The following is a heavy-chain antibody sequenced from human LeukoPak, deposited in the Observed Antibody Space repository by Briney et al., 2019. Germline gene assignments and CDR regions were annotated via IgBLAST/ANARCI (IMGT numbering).Heavy chain of an antibody. CDR3: ARIPLRVYERWFDP. Sequence: PSETLSLTCTVSGCSTTNSEFCWGWIRPPPGKGLEWIGTIYYSGSTYYNPSLKSRVTVCVDTSKKQFSQKLSSVTAADTAVYYRARIPLRVYERWFDPWGQGILVTVSS. CDR2: IYYSGST. D-gene: IGHD5/OR15-5a*01. V-gene: IGHV4-39*01. J-gene: IGHJ5*02. CDR1: GCSTTNSEFC.